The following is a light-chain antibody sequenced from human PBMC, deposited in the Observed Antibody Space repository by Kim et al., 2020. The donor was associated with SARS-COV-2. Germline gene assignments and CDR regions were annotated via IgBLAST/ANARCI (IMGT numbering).Light chain of an antibody. CDR3: QTWGSGPWV. CDR2: LNSDGSH. Sequence: QPVLTQTPSASASLGASVKLTCTLSSEHSSYTIAWHQQQPGKGPRYLMKLNSDGSHTKGAEIPDRFSGSSSGAERYLTISSLQSDDEADYYCQTWGSGPWVFGGGTKLTVL. CDR1: SEHSSYT. J-gene: IGLJ3*02. V-gene: IGLV4-69*02.